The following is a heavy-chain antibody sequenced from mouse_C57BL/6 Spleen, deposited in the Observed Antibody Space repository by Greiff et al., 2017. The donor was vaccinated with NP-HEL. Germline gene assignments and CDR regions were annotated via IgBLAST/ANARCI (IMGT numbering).Heavy chain of an antibody. J-gene: IGHJ4*01. Sequence: QVQLQQSGPGLVAPSQSLSITCTVSGFSLTSYGVHWVRQPPGQGLEWLVVIWSDGSTTYNSDLKSRLSISKDNSKSQVFLKMNSLQTDDTAMYYCARQTVVATGAMDYWGQGTSVTVSS. V-gene: IGHV2-6-1*01. CDR3: ARQTVVATGAMDY. CDR2: IWSDGST. D-gene: IGHD1-1*01. CDR1: GFSLTSYG.